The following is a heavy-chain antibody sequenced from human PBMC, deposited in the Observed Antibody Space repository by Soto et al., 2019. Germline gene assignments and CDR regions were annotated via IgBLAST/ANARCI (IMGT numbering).Heavy chain of an antibody. V-gene: IGHV4-38-2*02. CDR1: GYSISSGYY. Sequence: SETLSLTCAVSGYSISSGYYWGWIRQPPGKGLEGSGSIYHSGSTYYNPSLKSRVTISVDTSKNQFSLKLSSVTAADTAVYYCARDSLVGATPYYYYGMDVWGQGTTVTVSS. J-gene: IGHJ6*02. CDR3: ARDSLVGATPYYYYGMDV. D-gene: IGHD1-26*01. CDR2: IYHSGST.